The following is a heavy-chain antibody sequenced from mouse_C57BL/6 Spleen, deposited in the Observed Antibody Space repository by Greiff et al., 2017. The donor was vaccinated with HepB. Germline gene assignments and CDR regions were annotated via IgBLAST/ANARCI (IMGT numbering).Heavy chain of an antibody. V-gene: IGHV5-9*01. Sequence: EVQVVESGGGLVKPGGSLKLSCAASGFTFSSYTMSWVRQTPEKRLEWVATISGGGGNTYYPDSVKGRFTISRDNAKNTLYLQMSSLRSEDTALYYCARRGNWYFDVWGTGTTVTVSS. CDR2: ISGGGGNT. CDR3: ARRGNWYFDV. J-gene: IGHJ1*03. CDR1: GFTFSSYT.